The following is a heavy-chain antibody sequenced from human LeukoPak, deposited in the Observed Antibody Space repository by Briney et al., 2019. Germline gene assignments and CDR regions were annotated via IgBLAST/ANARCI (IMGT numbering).Heavy chain of an antibody. CDR2: INHSGST. CDR1: GGSFSGYY. CDR3: AITEDAFDI. V-gene: IGHV4-34*01. D-gene: IGHD1-14*01. J-gene: IGHJ3*02. Sequence: KPSETLSLTCAVYGGSFSGYYWSGIRQPPGKGLEWIGEINHSGSTNYNPSLKSRVTISVDTSKNQFSLKLSSVTAADTAVYYCAITEDAFDIWGQGTMVTVSS.